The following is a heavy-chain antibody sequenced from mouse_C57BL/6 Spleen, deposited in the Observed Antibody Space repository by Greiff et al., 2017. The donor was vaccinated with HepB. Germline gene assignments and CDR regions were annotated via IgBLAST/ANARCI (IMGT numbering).Heavy chain of an antibody. D-gene: IGHD2-2*01. CDR1: GYSSTSGYY. V-gene: IGHV3-6*01. CDR3: ARDGYYLDY. CDR2: ISYDGSN. Sequence: ESGPGLVKPSQSLSLTCSVTGYSSTSGYYWNWIRQFPGNKLEWMGYISYDGSNNYNPSLKNRISITRDTSKNQFFLKLNSVTTEDTATYYCARDGYYLDYWGQGTTLTVSS. J-gene: IGHJ2*01.